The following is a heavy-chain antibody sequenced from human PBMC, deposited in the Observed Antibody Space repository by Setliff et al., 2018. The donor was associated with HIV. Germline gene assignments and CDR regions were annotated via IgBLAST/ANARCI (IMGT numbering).Heavy chain of an antibody. CDR2: ISTRGGT. CDR3: ARTFPMTTVVTQSGYGAFDI. D-gene: IGHD4-17*01. J-gene: IGHJ3*02. Sequence: LSLTCTVSAGSISSYYWTWIRQPPGKGLEWIGYISTRGGTTYNPSLKSRVTISVDTSKNQFSLKLSSVTAADTAVYYCARTFPMTTVVTQSGYGAFDIWGQGTMVTVSS. CDR1: AGSISSYY. V-gene: IGHV4-4*09.